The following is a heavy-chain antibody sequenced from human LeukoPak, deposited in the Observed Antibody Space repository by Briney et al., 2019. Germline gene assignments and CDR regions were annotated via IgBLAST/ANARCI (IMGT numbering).Heavy chain of an antibody. CDR1: GGPFSGYY. Sequence: SETLSLTCAVYGGPFSGYYWSWIRQPPGKGLEWIGEINRSGSTNYNPSLKSRVTISVDTSKNQFSLKLSSVTAADTAVYYCARARRGYGMDVWGKGTTVTVSS. CDR2: INRSGST. J-gene: IGHJ6*04. V-gene: IGHV4-34*01. D-gene: IGHD1-14*01. CDR3: ARARRGYGMDV.